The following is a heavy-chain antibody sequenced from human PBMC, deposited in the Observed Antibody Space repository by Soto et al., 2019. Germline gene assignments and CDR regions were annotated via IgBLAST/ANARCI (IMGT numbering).Heavy chain of an antibody. J-gene: IGHJ5*02. D-gene: IGHD6-6*01. V-gene: IGHV4-34*01. CDR1: GGSFSGYY. Sequence: QVQLQQWGAGLLKPSETLSLTCAVYGGSFSGYYWSWIRQPPGKGLEWIGEINHSGSTNYNPSLKSRVTISVDTSKNQFSQKLSSVTAADTAVYYCARVGAARPSPPPWGQGTLVTVSS. CDR3: ARVGAARPSPPP. CDR2: INHSGST.